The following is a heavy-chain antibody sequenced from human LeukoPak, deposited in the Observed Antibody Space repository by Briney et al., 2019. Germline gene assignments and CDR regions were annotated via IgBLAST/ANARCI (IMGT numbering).Heavy chain of an antibody. CDR3: ARGIGSGWYLD. CDR1: GFTFSSYW. Sequence: GGSLRLSCAASGFTFSSYWMHWVRHAPGKGLVWVSHINSDGSTTNYADPVKGRFTISRDNAKNTLYLQMNSLRAEDTAVYYCARGIGSGWYLDWGQGTLVTVSS. V-gene: IGHV3-74*01. CDR2: INSDGSTT. J-gene: IGHJ4*02. D-gene: IGHD6-19*01.